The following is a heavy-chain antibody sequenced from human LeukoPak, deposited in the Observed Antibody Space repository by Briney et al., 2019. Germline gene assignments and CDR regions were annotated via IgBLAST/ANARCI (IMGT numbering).Heavy chain of an antibody. J-gene: IGHJ4*02. D-gene: IGHD6-13*01. CDR1: GFTFSSYA. CDR2: IRYDGSNK. Sequence: PGGSLRLSCAASGFTFSSYAMSWVRQAPGKGLEWVAFIRYDGSNKYYADSVKGRFTISRDNSKNTLYLQMNSLRAEDTAVYYCAKDSSSSLGSWVPDYWGQGTLVTVSS. V-gene: IGHV3-30*02. CDR3: AKDSSSSLGSWVPDY.